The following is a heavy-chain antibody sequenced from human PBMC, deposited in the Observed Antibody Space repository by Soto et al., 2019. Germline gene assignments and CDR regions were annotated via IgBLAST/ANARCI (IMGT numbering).Heavy chain of an antibody. D-gene: IGHD2-15*01. CDR1: GFTFSSHF. CDR2: VKQDGSQT. J-gene: IGHJ4*02. Sequence: EVQLVESGGGLVQPGGSLRLSCAASGFTFSSHFMSWVRQPPGKGLEWVANVKQDGSQTYYVDSVKGRFIISRDNAENSVYLQMNSLRAEDTAVYYCARAHRVLSGSFDYWGQGTQVTVSS. V-gene: IGHV3-7*03. CDR3: ARAHRVLSGSFDY.